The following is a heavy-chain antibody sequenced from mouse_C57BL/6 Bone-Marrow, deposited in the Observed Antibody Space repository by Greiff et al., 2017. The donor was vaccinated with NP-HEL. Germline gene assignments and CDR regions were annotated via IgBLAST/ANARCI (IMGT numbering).Heavy chain of an antibody. CDR1: GFTFSSYG. CDR3: ARRSNGSSYDWYFDV. D-gene: IGHD1-1*01. J-gene: IGHJ1*03. Sequence: EVMLVESGGDLVKPGGSLKLSCAASGFTFSSYGMSWVRQTPDKRLEWVATISSGGSYTYYPDSVTGRFTISRDNAKNTLYLQMSSLKSEDTAMYYCARRSNGSSYDWYFDVWGTGTTVTVSS. V-gene: IGHV5-6*02. CDR2: ISSGGSYT.